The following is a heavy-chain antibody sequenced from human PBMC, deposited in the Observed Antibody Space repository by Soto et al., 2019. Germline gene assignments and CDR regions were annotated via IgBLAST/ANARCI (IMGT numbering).Heavy chain of an antibody. J-gene: IGHJ4*02. CDR3: ARLIMVRGAKEYYFDY. Sequence: ASVKVSCKASGYTFTSYGISWVRQAPGQGLEWMGWISAYNGNTNYAQKLQGRVPRTTDTSTSTAYMELRSLRSDDTAVYYCARLIMVRGAKEYYFDYWGQGTLVTVSS. V-gene: IGHV1-18*01. CDR1: GYTFTSYG. CDR2: ISAYNGNT. D-gene: IGHD3-10*01.